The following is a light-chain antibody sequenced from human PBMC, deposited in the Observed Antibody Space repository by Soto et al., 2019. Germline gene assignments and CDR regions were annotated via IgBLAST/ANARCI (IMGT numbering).Light chain of an antibody. CDR1: SSDVGGYNY. V-gene: IGLV2-11*01. CDR2: DVS. Sequence: QSVLTQPRSVSGSPGQSVTISCTGTSSDVGGYNYVSWYQQHPGKAPKLMIHDVSKRPSGVPDRFSGSKSGNTASLTISGLQAEDEADYYCCSYAGSSNWVFGGGTKLTVL. CDR3: CSYAGSSNWV. J-gene: IGLJ3*02.